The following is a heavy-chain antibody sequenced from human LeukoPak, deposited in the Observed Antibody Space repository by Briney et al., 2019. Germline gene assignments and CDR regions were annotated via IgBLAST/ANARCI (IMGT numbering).Heavy chain of an antibody. Sequence: ASVRVSCKASGYTFTDSYIHWMRQPPGQGLEWMGWINPNSDTNYAQKFQGRVTMTRDTSISTADMELNSLRSDDTGVYYCARDRGGNSFDFWGQGTLVTVSS. D-gene: IGHD4-23*01. CDR2: INPNSDT. J-gene: IGHJ4*02. V-gene: IGHV1-2*02. CDR1: GYTFTDSY. CDR3: ARDRGGNSFDF.